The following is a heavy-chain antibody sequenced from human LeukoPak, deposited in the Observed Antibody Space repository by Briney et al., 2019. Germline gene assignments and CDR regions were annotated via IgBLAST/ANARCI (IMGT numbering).Heavy chain of an antibody. CDR2: IYHSGST. V-gene: IGHV4-4*02. J-gene: IGHJ5*02. CDR3: ARGSRRSNWFDP. D-gene: IGHD5-24*01. Sequence: SETLSLTCAVSGGSISSSNWWSWVRQPPGKGLEWIGEIYHSGSTNYNPSLKSRVTISVDTSKNQFSLKLTSVTAADTAVYYCARGSRRSNWFDPWGQGTLVTVSS. CDR1: GGSISSSNW.